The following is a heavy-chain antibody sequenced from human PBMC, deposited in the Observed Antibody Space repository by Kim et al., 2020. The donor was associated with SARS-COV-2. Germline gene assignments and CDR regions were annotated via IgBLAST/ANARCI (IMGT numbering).Heavy chain of an antibody. V-gene: IGHV4-59*08. Sequence: SETLSLTCTVSGGSTSSYYWSWIRQPPRQGLEWIGCIFHTGTTNYSPSLTRRVTLTVYTSKNQFSLTLNSVTAADTAAYYCSSTRRSPGGAHLDHWGQGT. J-gene: IGHJ5*02. CDR2: IFHTGTT. CDR1: GGSTSSYY. CDR3: SSTRRSPGGAHLDH. D-gene: IGHD3-16*01.